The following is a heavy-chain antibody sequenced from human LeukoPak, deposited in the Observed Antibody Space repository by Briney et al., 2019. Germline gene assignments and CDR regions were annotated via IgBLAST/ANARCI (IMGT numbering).Heavy chain of an antibody. CDR1: GYSISSGYY. D-gene: IGHD2/OR15-2a*01. J-gene: IGHJ4*02. V-gene: IGHV4-38-2*02. CDR2: IYHSGST. CDR3: ARDKGPNFPLDY. Sequence: SETLSLTCTVSGYSISSGYYWGWIQQPPGKGLEWIGSIYHSGSTYYNPSLKSRVTISVDTSKNQFSLKLSSVTAADTAVYYCARDKGPNFPLDYWGQGTLVTVSS.